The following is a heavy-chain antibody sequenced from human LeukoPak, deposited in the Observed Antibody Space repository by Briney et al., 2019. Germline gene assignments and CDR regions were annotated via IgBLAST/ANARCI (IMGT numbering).Heavy chain of an antibody. Sequence: SETLSLTCAVYGGSFSGYYWSWIRQPPGKGLEWIGEINHSGSTNYNPSLQSRVTISVDTSKNQFSLKLSSVTAADTAVYYCATTPINYDFWSGWAPGSYYFDYWGQGTLVTVSS. J-gene: IGHJ4*02. CDR3: ATTPINYDFWSGWAPGSYYFDY. CDR2: INHSGST. D-gene: IGHD3-3*01. V-gene: IGHV4-34*01. CDR1: GGSFSGYY.